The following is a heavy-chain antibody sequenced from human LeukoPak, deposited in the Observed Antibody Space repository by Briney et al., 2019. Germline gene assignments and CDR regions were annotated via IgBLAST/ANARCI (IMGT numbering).Heavy chain of an antibody. Sequence: ASVKVSCKASGGTFSSYAISWVRQAPGQGLEWTGSISAYNGNTHYAQKLQGRVTMTTDTSTSTAYMELRSLRSDDTAVYYCARDAGITIFGVVIKVDAGIIDYWGQGTLVTVSS. CDR1: GGTFSSYA. CDR2: ISAYNGNT. D-gene: IGHD3-3*01. CDR3: ARDAGITIFGVVIKVDAGIIDY. V-gene: IGHV1-18*01. J-gene: IGHJ4*02.